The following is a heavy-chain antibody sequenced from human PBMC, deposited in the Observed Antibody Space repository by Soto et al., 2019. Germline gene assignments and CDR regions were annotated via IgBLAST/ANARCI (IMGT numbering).Heavy chain of an antibody. CDR2: ISYDGSKK. J-gene: IGHJ4*02. D-gene: IGHD3-16*01. CDR3: AKDRVESGLGEIDY. CDR1: GFRFSNNV. V-gene: IGHV3-30*18. Sequence: GGSLRLSWAASGFRFSNNVMHWVRQSPGKGLEWVAIISYDGSKKYYADSVKGRFTISRDNSKNTLYLQMNSLRVEDTAVYYCAKDRVESGLGEIDYWGQGTLVTVSS.